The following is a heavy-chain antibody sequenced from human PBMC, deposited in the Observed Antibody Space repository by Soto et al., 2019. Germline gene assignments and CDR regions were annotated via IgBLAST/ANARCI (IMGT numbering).Heavy chain of an antibody. D-gene: IGHD3-3*01. CDR1: GYTFTTYG. J-gene: IGHJ6*02. CDR2: ISVYNGNT. Sequence: QVLLVQSGDEVKEPGASVRVSCKASGYTFTTYGIAWVRQAPGQGPEWMGWISVYNGNTNSAEKVRGRLTMTTDRYPNTAYMDPTSLRSDDTAVYYCARCKDFWSGYSRGGMDVWGQGTTVTVSS. V-gene: IGHV1-18*01. CDR3: ARCKDFWSGYSRGGMDV.